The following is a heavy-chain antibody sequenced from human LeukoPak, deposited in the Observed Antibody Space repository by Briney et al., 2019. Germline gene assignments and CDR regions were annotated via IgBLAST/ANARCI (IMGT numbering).Heavy chain of an antibody. CDR2: ISSSSTYI. CDR1: GFTLRSYS. J-gene: IGHJ3*02. Sequence: GGSLILSCAASGFTLRSYSMNWVRQAPGEGLEWVSSISSSSTYIYYADSVKGRFTISRDNAKNSLYLQMNSLRAEDTAVYYCARVGYYYDSSTYSDGFDMWGQGTMVTVSS. D-gene: IGHD3-22*01. CDR3: ARVGYYYDSSTYSDGFDM. V-gene: IGHV3-21*01.